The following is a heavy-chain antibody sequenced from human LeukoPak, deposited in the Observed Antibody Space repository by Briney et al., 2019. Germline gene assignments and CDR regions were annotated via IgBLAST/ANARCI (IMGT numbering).Heavy chain of an antibody. J-gene: IGHJ4*02. Sequence: GGSLRLSCVASGFTFSDYAMNWVRQAPGKGPEWVSTFKTKYNQVYYAESVRGRFTISTDNSKNTVYLQMNSLRAEDTALYYCARSVPDYTRFDYWGQGALVTVSS. D-gene: IGHD4-11*01. V-gene: IGHV3-23*05. CDR3: ARSVPDYTRFDY. CDR2: FKTKYNQV. CDR1: GFTFSDYA.